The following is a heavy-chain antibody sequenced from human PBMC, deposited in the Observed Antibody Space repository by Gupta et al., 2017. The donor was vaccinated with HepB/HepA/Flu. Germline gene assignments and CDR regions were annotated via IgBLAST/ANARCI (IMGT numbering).Heavy chain of an antibody. D-gene: IGHD3-10*01. J-gene: IGHJ4*02. CDR3: ARDLASYGSGSYAFDY. Sequence: EVQLVESGGGLVQPGGSLRLSCVASGFSGGSNSMNWVRQTPGKGLEWVSSIHSDGTTYYAVSVKGRFTISRDSSKNTVSLQMNSLRAEDTAVYYCARDLASYGSGSYAFDYWGQGTLVTVAS. CDR1: GFSGGSNS. V-gene: IGHV3-66*01. CDR2: IHSDGTT.